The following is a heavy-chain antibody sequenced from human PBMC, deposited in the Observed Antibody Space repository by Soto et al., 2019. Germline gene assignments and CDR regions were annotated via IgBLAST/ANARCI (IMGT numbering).Heavy chain of an antibody. J-gene: IGHJ2*01. CDR2: IYWNDDK. CDR1: GFSLSTSGVG. Sequence: QITLKESGPTLVKPTQTLTLTCTFSGFSLSTSGVGVGWIRQPPGKALEWLALIYWNDDKRYSPSLKSRLTLTKYTSKNQVVLTMTNMDPVDTATYYCAHRRNRYWYFDLWGRGTLVTVSS. CDR3: AHRRNRYWYFDL. D-gene: IGHD3-16*02. V-gene: IGHV2-5*01.